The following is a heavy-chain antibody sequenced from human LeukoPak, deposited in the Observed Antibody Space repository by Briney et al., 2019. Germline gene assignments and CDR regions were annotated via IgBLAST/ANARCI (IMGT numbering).Heavy chain of an antibody. CDR1: GGSISSYY. D-gene: IGHD3-10*01. V-gene: IGHV4-4*07. CDR3: ARAPSAGSYSFHYFDY. CDR2: IYTSGST. J-gene: IGHJ4*02. Sequence: SETLSLTCTVSGGSISSYYWSWIRQPAGKGLEWIGRIYTSGSTNYNPSLKSRVTMSVDTSKNQSSLKLSSVTAADTAVYYCARAPSAGSYSFHYFDYWGQGTLVTVSS.